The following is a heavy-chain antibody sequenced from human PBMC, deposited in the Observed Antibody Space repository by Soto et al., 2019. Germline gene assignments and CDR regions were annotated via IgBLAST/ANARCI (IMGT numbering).Heavy chain of an antibody. CDR2: ISVSGDST. Sequence: PGGSLRLSCAASGFTFTLCEMAWVRRAPGKGLEWVSSISVSGDSTFYADSVKGRSTISRDNSNNMLFLQMSSLRPDDSAVYLCAKIRDGSGIDQWGQGTQVTVS. D-gene: IGHD3-22*01. CDR3: AKIRDGSGIDQ. V-gene: IGHV3-23*01. CDR1: GFTFTLCE. J-gene: IGHJ5*02.